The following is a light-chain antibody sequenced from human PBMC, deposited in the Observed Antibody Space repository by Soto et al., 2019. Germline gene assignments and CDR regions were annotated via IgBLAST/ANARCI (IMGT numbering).Light chain of an antibody. CDR1: QSVSSSY. CDR2: GAS. CDR3: QQDGSSPL. Sequence: EIVLTQSPGTLSLSPGERATLSCRASQSVSSSYLAWYQQKPGQSPRLLIYGASSRATGIPDRFSGSGSGTDFTLTISRLEPEDFAVYYCQQDGSSPLFGQGTKLEIK. J-gene: IGKJ2*01. V-gene: IGKV3-20*01.